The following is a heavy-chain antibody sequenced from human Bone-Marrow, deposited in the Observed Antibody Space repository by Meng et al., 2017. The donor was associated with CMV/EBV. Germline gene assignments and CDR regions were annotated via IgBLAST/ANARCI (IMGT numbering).Heavy chain of an antibody. CDR2: ISGSGGST. CDR1: GFTFSSYA. CDR3: AKNEGYCSGGSCYSYYYYYYGMDV. V-gene: IGHV3-23*01. J-gene: IGHJ6*02. D-gene: IGHD2-15*01. Sequence: GESLKISCAASGFTFSSYAMSWVRQAPGKGLEWVSAISGSGGSTYYADSVKGRFTISRDNSKNTLYLQMNSLRAEDTAVYYCAKNEGYCSGGSCYSYYYYYYGMDVWAQGATATVPS.